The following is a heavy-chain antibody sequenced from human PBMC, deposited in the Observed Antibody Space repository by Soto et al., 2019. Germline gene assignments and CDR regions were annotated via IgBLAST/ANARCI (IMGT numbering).Heavy chain of an antibody. CDR2: INPNSGDT. CDR1: TYTFTGYY. CDR3: ARGGPRITDRFDY. Sequence: QVQVVQSGAEVKKPGASVRVSCRASTYTFTGYYIHWVRQAPGHGLEWMGWINPNSGDTSYAQKFQGRVTMTTDTSISTAYMELSSMTSDDTAMYYCARGGPRITDRFDYWGQGPLVTVSS. V-gene: IGHV1-2*02. D-gene: IGHD3-16*01. J-gene: IGHJ4*02.